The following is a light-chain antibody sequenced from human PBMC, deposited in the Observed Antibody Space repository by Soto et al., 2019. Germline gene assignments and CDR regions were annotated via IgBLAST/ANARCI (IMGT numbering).Light chain of an antibody. J-gene: IGKJ2*01. CDR2: GIS. CDR1: QSVTNNF. V-gene: IGKV3-20*01. CDR3: QQYITLPHT. Sequence: LTQSPGTLSLSPGERATLSCRASQSVTNNFFAWYQQRPGQAPRLLIYGISNRATGIPDRFSGSGSGTDFTLTISRLEPEDFVVYYCQQYITLPHTFGQGTKLEVK.